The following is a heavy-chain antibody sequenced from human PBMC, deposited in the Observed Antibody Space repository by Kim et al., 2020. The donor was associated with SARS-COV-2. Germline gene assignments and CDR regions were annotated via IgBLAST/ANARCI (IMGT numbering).Heavy chain of an antibody. Sequence: QTLQGRVTMTTDTSTSTAYMELRSLRSDDTAVYYCARDRYDSSGSNLDYWGQGTLVTVSS. J-gene: IGHJ4*02. V-gene: IGHV1-18*01. CDR3: ARDRYDSSGSNLDY. D-gene: IGHD3-22*01.